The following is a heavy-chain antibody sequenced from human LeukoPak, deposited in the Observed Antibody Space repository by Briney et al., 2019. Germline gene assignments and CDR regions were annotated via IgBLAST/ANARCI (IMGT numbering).Heavy chain of an antibody. D-gene: IGHD6-13*01. J-gene: IGHJ4*02. Sequence: GESLKISCKGSGYSFTNYWIGWVRQMPGKGLEWMGIIYPGDSDTRYSPSFQGQVTVSADKSISTASLQWSSLKASDTAIYYCARLALPIGCSSGWYWVDYWGQGTLVTVSS. CDR3: ARLALPIGCSSGWYWVDY. V-gene: IGHV5-51*01. CDR1: GYSFTNYW. CDR2: IYPGDSDT.